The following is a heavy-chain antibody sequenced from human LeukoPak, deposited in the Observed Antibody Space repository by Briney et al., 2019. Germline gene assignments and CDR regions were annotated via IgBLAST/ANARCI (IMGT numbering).Heavy chain of an antibody. J-gene: IGHJ3*02. Sequence: PGGSLRLSCAASGFPSSTYTMNWVRQAPGKGLEWVSSISSSSSYIYYADSMKGRFTISRDNAKNSLYLQMNSLRAEDTAVYYCANTKQYAFDIWGQGTMVTVSS. CDR2: ISSSSSYI. V-gene: IGHV3-21*04. CDR3: ANTKQYAFDI. D-gene: IGHD1/OR15-1a*01. CDR1: GFPSSTYT.